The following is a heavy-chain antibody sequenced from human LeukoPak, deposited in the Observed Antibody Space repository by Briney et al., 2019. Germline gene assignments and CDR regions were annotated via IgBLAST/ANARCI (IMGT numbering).Heavy chain of an antibody. CDR3: AKDYYGSGSQGDAFDI. CDR2: ISGSGGST. CDR1: GFTFSRFS. J-gene: IGHJ3*02. D-gene: IGHD3-10*01. Sequence: GGSLRLSCAASGFTFSRFSMNWVRQAPGKGLEWVSAISGSGGSTYYADSVKGRFTISRDNSKNTLYLQMNSLRAEDTAVYYCAKDYYGSGSQGDAFDIWGQGTMVTVSS. V-gene: IGHV3-23*01.